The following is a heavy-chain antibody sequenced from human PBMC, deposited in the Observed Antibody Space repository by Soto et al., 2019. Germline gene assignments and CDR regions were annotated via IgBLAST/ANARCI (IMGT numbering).Heavy chain of an antibody. CDR2: ITYEGSQI. CDR3: AKGRGEMNWANYYGLDV. CDR1: GFTFPRFG. V-gene: IGHV3-30*18. Sequence: QVQLVESGGGVVQPGRSLRLSCAASGFTFPRFGMHWVRQAPGKGLEWVALITYEGSQIYYADAVKGRFTISRDNGDNTLSLQMDNLRTEDTATYFCAKGRGEMNWANYYGLDVLGQGTTVTVSS. D-gene: IGHD7-27*01. J-gene: IGHJ6*02.